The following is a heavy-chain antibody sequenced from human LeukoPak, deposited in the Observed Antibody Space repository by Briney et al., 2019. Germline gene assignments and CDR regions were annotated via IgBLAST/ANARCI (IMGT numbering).Heavy chain of an antibody. Sequence: ASVKGSCTASGYTFTGVYMHGVRQAPGQGLEWMGWINPNSGGTNYARKFQGRVTMTRYTSISTAYMELSRLRSDDTAVYYCASLDGGGWSGQQSRMRYYYYMDVWGKGTTVTVSS. CDR3: ASLDGGGWSGQQSRMRYYYYMDV. CDR2: INPNSGGT. CDR1: GYTFTGVY. V-gene: IGHV1-2*02. D-gene: IGHD6-19*01. J-gene: IGHJ6*03.